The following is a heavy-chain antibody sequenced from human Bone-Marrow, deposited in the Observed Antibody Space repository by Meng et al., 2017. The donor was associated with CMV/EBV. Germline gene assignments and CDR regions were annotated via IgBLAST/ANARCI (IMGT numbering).Heavy chain of an antibody. V-gene: IGHV3-33*01. CDR1: GFTFSSYG. J-gene: IGHJ4*02. Sequence: GGSLRLSCAASGFTFSSYGMHWVRQAPGKGLEWVAVIWYDGSNKYYVDSVKGRFTISRDNFKNTLYLQMNSLRAEDTAVYYCARSTYSSSWRGDYWGQGTLVTVSS. D-gene: IGHD6-13*01. CDR2: IWYDGSNK. CDR3: ARSTYSSSWRGDY.